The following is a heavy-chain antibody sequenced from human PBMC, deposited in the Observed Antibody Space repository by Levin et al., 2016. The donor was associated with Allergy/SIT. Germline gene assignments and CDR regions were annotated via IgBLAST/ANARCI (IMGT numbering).Heavy chain of an antibody. CDR3: ATFSLDRTGDPYDAFDF. J-gene: IGHJ3*01. D-gene: IGHD7-27*01. V-gene: IGHV3-66*01. CDR2: IHSGGTT. Sequence: WIRQPPGKGLEWVSVIHSGGTTYYADSVKGRFTIARDNSENTLYLQMNSLRVEDTAVYYCATFSLDRTGDPYDAFDFWGQGTMVTVSS.